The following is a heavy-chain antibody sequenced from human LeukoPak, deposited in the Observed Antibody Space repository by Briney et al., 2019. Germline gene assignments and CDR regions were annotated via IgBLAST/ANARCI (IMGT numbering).Heavy chain of an antibody. CDR3: AREGPETYYFDF. Sequence: ASVKFSCKASGYSFTSYYIHWVRQAPGQGLEYMGIIRPSGSTAYAQNYAQKFQGRVTMTRDTSTSAVYMELSSLRSEDTAVYYCAREGPETYYFDFWGQGTLVTVSS. V-gene: IGHV1-46*01. D-gene: IGHD5-24*01. J-gene: IGHJ4*02. CDR1: GYSFTSYY. CDR2: IRPSGSTAYA.